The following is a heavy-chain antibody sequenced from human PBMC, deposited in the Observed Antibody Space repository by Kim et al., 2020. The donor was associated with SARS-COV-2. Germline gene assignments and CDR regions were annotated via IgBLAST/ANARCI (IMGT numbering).Heavy chain of an antibody. V-gene: IGHV4-59*13. D-gene: IGHD3-22*01. CDR3: ARATPIYMIVVGAFDI. Sequence: SETLSLTCTVSGGSISSYYWSWIRQPPGKGLEWIGYIYYSGSTNYNPSLKSRVTISVDTSKNQFSLKLSSVTAADTAVYYCARATPIYMIVVGAFDIWGQGTMVTVSS. J-gene: IGHJ3*02. CDR1: GGSISSYY. CDR2: IYYSGST.